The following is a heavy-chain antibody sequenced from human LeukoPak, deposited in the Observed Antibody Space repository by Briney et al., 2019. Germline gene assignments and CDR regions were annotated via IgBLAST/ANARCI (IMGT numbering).Heavy chain of an antibody. CDR1: GFTFSSYG. V-gene: IGHV3-33*01. D-gene: IGHD3-22*01. J-gene: IGHJ4*02. Sequence: PGRSLRFSCAASGFTFSSYGMHWVRQAPGKGLEWVAVIWYDGSNKYYADSVKGRFTISRDNSKNTLYLQMNSLRAEDTAVYYCARETYYYDSSGYLPPDYWGQGTLVTVSS. CDR2: IWYDGSNK. CDR3: ARETYYYDSSGYLPPDY.